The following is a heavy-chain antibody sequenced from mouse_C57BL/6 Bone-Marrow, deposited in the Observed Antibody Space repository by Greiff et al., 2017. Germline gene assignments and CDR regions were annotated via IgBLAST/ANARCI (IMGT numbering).Heavy chain of an antibody. Sequence: QVQLKESGPGLVAPSQSLSITCTVSGFSLTSYAISWVRQPPGKGLEWLGVIWTGGGTNYNSALTSRLSIRKDNSKSQVFLKMNSLQTDGTARYYCARTPYDYSASYFDYWGQGTTLTVSS. CDR1: GFSLTSYA. CDR2: IWTGGGT. J-gene: IGHJ2*01. V-gene: IGHV2-9-1*01. CDR3: ARTPYDYSASYFDY. D-gene: IGHD2-4*01.